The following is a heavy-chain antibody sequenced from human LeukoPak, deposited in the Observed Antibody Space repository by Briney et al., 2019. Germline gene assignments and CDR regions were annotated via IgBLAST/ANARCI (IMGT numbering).Heavy chain of an antibody. CDR1: GFTFSSYA. J-gene: IGHJ4*02. D-gene: IGHD1-26*01. CDR2: ISGSGGST. V-gene: IGHV3-23*01. CDR3: ARSLTYSGSYHSGY. Sequence: GGSLRLSCAASGFTFSSYAMSWVRQAPGKGLEWVSAISGSGGSTYYADSVKGRFTISRDNSKNTLYLQMNSLRAEDTAVYYCARSLTYSGSYHSGYWGQGTLVTVSS.